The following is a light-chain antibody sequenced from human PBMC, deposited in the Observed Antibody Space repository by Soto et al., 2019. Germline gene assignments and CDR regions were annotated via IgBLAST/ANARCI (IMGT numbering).Light chain of an antibody. CDR3: QQHAHWPLT. CDR1: QSVSNDY. J-gene: IGKJ4*01. CDR2: EAS. V-gene: IGKV3-11*01. Sequence: EVVLTQSPGTLSLSPGDRATLSCRASQSVSNDYLAWYQQKPGQAPGLLIYEASTRATGIPARFSGSGSGTDFTLTISSLEPEDFAVYYCQQHAHWPLTFGGGTKVDIK.